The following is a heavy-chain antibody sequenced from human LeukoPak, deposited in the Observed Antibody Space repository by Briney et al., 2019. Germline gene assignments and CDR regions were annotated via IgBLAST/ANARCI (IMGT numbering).Heavy chain of an antibody. Sequence: GGSLRLSCAASGFTFSSYAMSWVRQAPGKGLEWVSAISGSGGSTYYADSVKGRFTISRDNSKNTLYLQMNSLRAEDTAVYYCARGLRLGEFLSWGQGTLVTVSS. CDR1: GFTFSSYA. D-gene: IGHD3-16*01. CDR2: ISGSGGST. J-gene: IGHJ4*02. V-gene: IGHV3-23*01. CDR3: ARGLRLGEFLS.